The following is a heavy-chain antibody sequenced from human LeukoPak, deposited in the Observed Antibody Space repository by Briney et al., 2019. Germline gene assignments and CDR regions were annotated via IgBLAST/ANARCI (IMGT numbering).Heavy chain of an antibody. D-gene: IGHD4-17*01. CDR1: GGSVSSGRYY. Sequence: PSETLSLTCTVSGGSVSSGRYYWSWIRHHPGKGLERIGYISYRGSTYYNPSLKSRLNMSMDTSKNQFSLSLTSVTAADTAVYYCARDYGDYFRWFDPWGQGTLVTVSS. J-gene: IGHJ5*02. CDR2: ISYRGST. CDR3: ARDYGDYFRWFDP. V-gene: IGHV4-31*03.